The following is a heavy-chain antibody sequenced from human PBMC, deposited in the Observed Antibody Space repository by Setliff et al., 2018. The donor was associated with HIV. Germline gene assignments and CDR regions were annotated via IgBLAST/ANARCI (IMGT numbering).Heavy chain of an antibody. CDR3: ARYCSSTSCYSDGHGDY. Sequence: GGSLRLSCAASGFTFSTYWMHWVRQAPGKGLVWVSRINSEGSSTRYADSVKGRFTISRDNAKNTLYLEMNSLRAEDTAVYYCARYCSSTSCYSDGHGDYWGQGTLVTVS. D-gene: IGHD2-2*01. V-gene: IGHV3-74*01. CDR1: GFTFSTYW. CDR2: INSEGSST. J-gene: IGHJ4*02.